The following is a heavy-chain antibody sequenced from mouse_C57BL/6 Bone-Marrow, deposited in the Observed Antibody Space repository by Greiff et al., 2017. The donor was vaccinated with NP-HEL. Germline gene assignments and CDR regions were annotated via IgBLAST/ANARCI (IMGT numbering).Heavy chain of an antibody. V-gene: IGHV14-4*01. J-gene: IGHJ2*01. D-gene: IGHD2-4*01. Sequence: VQLQQSGAELVRPGASVKLSCTASGFNIKDDYMHWVKQRPEQGLEWIGWIDPENGDTEYASKFQGKATITADTSSNTAYLQLSSLTSEDTAVYYCTTVDYDYDDGYYFDDGGQGTTLTVSS. CDR2: IDPENGDT. CDR1: GFNIKDDY. CDR3: TTVDYDYDDGYYFDD.